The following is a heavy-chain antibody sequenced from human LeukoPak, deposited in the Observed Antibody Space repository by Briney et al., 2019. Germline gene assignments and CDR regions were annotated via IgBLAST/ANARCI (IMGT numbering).Heavy chain of an antibody. J-gene: IGHJ3*02. CDR2: IYYSGST. CDR1: GGSISSYY. CDR3: ARDRSSSWYLSSAFDI. V-gene: IGHV4-59*01. D-gene: IGHD6-13*01. Sequence: SETLSLTCTVSGGSISSYYWSWIRQPPGKGLEWIGYIYYSGSTNYNPSLKSRVTISVDTSKNQFSLKLSSVTAADTAVYYCARDRSSSWYLSSAFDIWGQGTMVTVSS.